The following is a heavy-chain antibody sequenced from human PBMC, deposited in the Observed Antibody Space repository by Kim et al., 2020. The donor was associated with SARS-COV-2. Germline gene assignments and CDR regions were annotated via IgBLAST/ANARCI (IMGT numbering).Heavy chain of an antibody. V-gene: IGHV3-53*01. D-gene: IGHD5-12*01. Sequence: YYADSVKGRFTISRDNSKNTLYLQMNSLRAEDTAVYYCARVDIVATITDYWGQGTLVTVSS. J-gene: IGHJ4*02. CDR3: ARVDIVATITDY.